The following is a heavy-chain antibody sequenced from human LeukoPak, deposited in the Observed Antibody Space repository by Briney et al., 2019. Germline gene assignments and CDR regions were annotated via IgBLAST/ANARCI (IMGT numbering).Heavy chain of an antibody. CDR2: INHSGST. V-gene: IGHV4-34*01. CDR3: ARKVWWLRSYFDY. J-gene: IGHJ4*02. CDR1: VGSFSGYY. D-gene: IGHD5-12*01. Sequence: SETLSLTCAVYVGSFSGYYWSWIRQPPGKGLEWIGEINHSGSTNYNPSLKSRVTISVDTSENQFSLKLSSVTAADTALYYCARKVWWLRSYFDYWGQGTLVTVSS.